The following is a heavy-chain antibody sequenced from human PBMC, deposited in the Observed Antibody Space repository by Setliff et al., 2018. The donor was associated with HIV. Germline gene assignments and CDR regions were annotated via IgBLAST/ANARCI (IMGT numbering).Heavy chain of an antibody. CDR2: ISGYNGNT. D-gene: IGHD6-19*01. CDR3: ARVPYRSAWFSGGHDAFDV. V-gene: IGHV1-18*04. J-gene: IGHJ3*01. Sequence: ASVKVSCKASGYTFTGYYMHWVRQAPGQGLEWMGWISGYNGNTKYVQKLQGRVTMTTDTSTSTVYMELRSLRSDDTAVYYCARVPYRSAWFSGGHDAFDVWGQGTMVTVSS. CDR1: GYTFTGYY.